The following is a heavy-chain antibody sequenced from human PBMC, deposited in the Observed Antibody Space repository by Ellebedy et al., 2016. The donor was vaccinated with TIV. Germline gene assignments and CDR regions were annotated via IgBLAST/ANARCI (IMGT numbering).Heavy chain of an antibody. CDR1: GFNFRSYW. J-gene: IGHJ5*02. CDR2: IYQDGSQK. D-gene: IGHD4-17*01. CDR3: ARRGSYGDYAVQINSWFDT. Sequence: GGSLRLSCAASGFNFRSYWMGWVRQAPGKGLEWVANIYQDGSQKYYVDSAEGRFTISRDNANKSLFLQMNSLRAEDTAVYYCARRGSYGDYAVQINSWFDTWGRGTLVAVSS. V-gene: IGHV3-7*01.